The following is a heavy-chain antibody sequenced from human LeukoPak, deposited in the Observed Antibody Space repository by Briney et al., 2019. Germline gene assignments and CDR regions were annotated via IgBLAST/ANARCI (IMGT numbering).Heavy chain of an antibody. CDR3: ATEARSSGWQNWFDP. CDR2: IKSKTDGGTT. Sequence: PGGSLRLSCAASGFTFSNAWMTWVRQAPGKGLEWVGRIKSKTDGGTTDYAAPVEGRFTISRDDTKNTLYLQTNSLKTEDTAVYYCATEARSSGWQNWFDPWGQGTLVTVSS. J-gene: IGHJ5*02. V-gene: IGHV3-15*01. CDR1: GFTFSNAW. D-gene: IGHD6-19*01.